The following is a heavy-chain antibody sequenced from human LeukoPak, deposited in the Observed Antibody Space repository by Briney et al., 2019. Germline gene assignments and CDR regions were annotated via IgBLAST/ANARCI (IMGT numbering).Heavy chain of an antibody. CDR2: VHYTGST. J-gene: IGHJ5*02. D-gene: IGHD4-17*01. Sequence: SETLSLTCTVSGVSITSHFWSWIRQPPGKGLEWIAYVHYTGSTNYNPSLKSRVTISMDTSKNQFSLRLRSVTAADTAMYYCARVEIYNGDYGWFDPWGQGNLVTVSS. CDR3: ARVEIYNGDYGWFDP. CDR1: GVSITSHF. V-gene: IGHV4-59*11.